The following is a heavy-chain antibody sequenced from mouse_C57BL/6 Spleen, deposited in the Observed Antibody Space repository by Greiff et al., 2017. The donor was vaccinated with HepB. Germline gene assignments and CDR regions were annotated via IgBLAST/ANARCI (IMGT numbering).Heavy chain of an antibody. D-gene: IGHD1-1*01. CDR1: GYSITSGYY. V-gene: IGHV3-6*01. J-gene: IGHJ2*01. Sequence: EVKLMESGPGLVKPSQSLSLTCSVTGYSITSGYYWNWIRQFPGNKLEWMGYISYDGSNNYNPSLKNRISITRDTSKNQFFLKLNSVTTEDTATYYCAGRGYVDYWGQGTTLTVSS. CDR3: AGRGYVDY. CDR2: ISYDGSN.